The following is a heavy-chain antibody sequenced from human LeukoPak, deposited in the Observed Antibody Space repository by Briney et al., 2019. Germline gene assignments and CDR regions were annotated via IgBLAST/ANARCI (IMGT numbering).Heavy chain of an antibody. D-gene: IGHD2-2*01. CDR2: IKQDGSEK. Sequence: PGGSLRLSCVASGFTLSSYSMNWVRQAPGKGLEWVANIKQDGSEKYYVDSVKGRFTISRDNAKNSLYLQMNSLRAEDTAVYYCARDSAVVPAARDFDYWGQGTLVTVSS. CDR1: GFTLSSYS. V-gene: IGHV3-7*01. J-gene: IGHJ4*02. CDR3: ARDSAVVPAARDFDY.